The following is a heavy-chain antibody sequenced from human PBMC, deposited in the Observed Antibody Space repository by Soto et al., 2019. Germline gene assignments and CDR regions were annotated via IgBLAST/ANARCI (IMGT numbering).Heavy chain of an antibody. J-gene: IGHJ4*03. CDR3: AREAMLNPMNFDY. D-gene: IGHD2-2*01. V-gene: IGHV1-46*01. CDR2: LNPSSGRT. CDR1: GYTFTNYY. Sequence: ASVKVSCKASGYTFTNYYIQWVRQAPGQGLEWMGVLNPSSGRTRYAQKFQGRVTMTWDTSTSTFYMELYSLGSDDTAVYYCAREAMLNPMNFDYWGQGTTVTVSS.